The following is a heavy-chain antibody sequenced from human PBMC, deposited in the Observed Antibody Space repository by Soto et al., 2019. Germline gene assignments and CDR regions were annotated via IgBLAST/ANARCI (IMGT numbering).Heavy chain of an antibody. J-gene: IGHJ4*02. CDR1: GFTFSSYG. V-gene: IGHV3-33*01. Sequence: GGSLRLSCAASGFTFSSYGMHWVRQAPGKGLEWVAVIWYDGSNKYYADSVKGRFTISRDNSKNTLYLQMNSLRAEDTAVYDCSREEDWNLEGVDYWGQGTLVTVSS. D-gene: IGHD1-7*01. CDR3: SREEDWNLEGVDY. CDR2: IWYDGSNK.